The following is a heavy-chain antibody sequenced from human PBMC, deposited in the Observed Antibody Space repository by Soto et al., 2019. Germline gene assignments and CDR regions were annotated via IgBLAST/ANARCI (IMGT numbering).Heavy chain of an antibody. J-gene: IGHJ4*02. D-gene: IGHD1-26*01. CDR3: ARNKGELQHDY. Sequence: NPSETLSLTCTVSGGSISSANYYWGWIRQPPGKGLEWIGSIYYSGNTFYNPSLKSRVTISVDTSKNQFSLNLNSVSAADTAVYYCARNKGELQHDYWGQGSLVTVSS. CDR2: IYYSGNT. V-gene: IGHV4-39*01. CDR1: GGSISSANYY.